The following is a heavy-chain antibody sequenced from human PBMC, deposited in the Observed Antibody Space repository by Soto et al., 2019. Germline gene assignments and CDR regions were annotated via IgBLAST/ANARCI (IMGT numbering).Heavy chain of an antibody. Sequence: PGGSLRLSCAASGFTLSSYSMNWVRQAPGKGLEWVSSISSSSSYIYYADLVKGRFTISRDNAKNSLYLQMNSLRAEDTAVYYCARDPGYCSSTSCHGNDYWGQGTLVTVSS. CDR1: GFTLSSYS. V-gene: IGHV3-21*01. D-gene: IGHD2-2*01. CDR3: ARDPGYCSSTSCHGNDY. J-gene: IGHJ4*02. CDR2: ISSSSSYI.